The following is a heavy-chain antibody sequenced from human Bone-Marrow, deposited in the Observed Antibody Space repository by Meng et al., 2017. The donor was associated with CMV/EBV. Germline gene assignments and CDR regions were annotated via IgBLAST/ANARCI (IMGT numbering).Heavy chain of an antibody. Sequence: SETLSLTCTVSGGSISSSSYYWGWIRQPPGKGLEWIGSIYYSGSTYYNPSLKSRVTISVDTSKNQFSLKLSSVTAADTAVYYCARQAHYYGSGSYLHDLFDPWGQGTLVTVSS. J-gene: IGHJ5*02. V-gene: IGHV4-39*01. CDR3: ARQAHYYGSGSYLHDLFDP. CDR2: IYYSGST. D-gene: IGHD3-10*01. CDR1: GGSISSSSYY.